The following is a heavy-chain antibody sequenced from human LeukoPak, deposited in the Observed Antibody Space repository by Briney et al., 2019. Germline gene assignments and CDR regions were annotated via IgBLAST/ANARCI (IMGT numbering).Heavy chain of an antibody. CDR3: ARGLVGNFYY. CDR1: GGSISSGGYY. CDR2: IYHSGST. V-gene: IGHV4-30-2*01. D-gene: IGHD3-9*01. Sequence: SQTLSLTCTVSGGSISSGGYYWRWIRQPPGKGLGRIGYIYHSGSTYYNPSLPSRDTISLDRSKNQFSLKLSAVTADDTSVYYCARGLVGNFYYWGQGTPVTVSS. J-gene: IGHJ4*02.